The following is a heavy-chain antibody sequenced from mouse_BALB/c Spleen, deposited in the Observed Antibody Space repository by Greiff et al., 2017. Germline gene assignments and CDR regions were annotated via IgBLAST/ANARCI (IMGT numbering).Heavy chain of an antibody. V-gene: IGHV5-12-2*01. D-gene: IGHD1-1*01. CDR2: ISNGGGST. CDR3: ARQNITTVLDY. Sequence: EVMLVESGGGLVQPGGSLKLSCAASGFTFSSYTMSWVRQTPEKRLEWVAYISNGGGSTYYPDTVKGRFTISRDNAKNTLYLQMSSLKSEDTAMYYCARQNITTVLDYWGQGTTLTVSS. J-gene: IGHJ2*01. CDR1: GFTFSSYT.